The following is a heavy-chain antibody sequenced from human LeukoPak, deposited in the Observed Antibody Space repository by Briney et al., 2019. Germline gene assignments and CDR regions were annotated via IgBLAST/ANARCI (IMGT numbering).Heavy chain of an antibody. Sequence: PSETLSLTCAVYGGSFSGYYWSWIRQPPGKGLEWIGEINHSGSTNYNPSLKSRVTISVDTSKNQFSLKLSSVTAADTAVYYCARRQGLRYFGIFDYWGQGTLVTVSS. CDR1: GGSFSGYY. D-gene: IGHD3-9*01. CDR2: INHSGST. CDR3: ARRQGLRYFGIFDY. J-gene: IGHJ4*02. V-gene: IGHV4-34*01.